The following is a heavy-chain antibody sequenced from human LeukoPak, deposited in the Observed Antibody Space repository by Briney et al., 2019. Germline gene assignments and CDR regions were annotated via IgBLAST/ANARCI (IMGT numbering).Heavy chain of an antibody. CDR1: GGSISSYY. J-gene: IGHJ6*04. CDR3: ARDSDGMDV. D-gene: IGHD3-10*01. Sequence: KSSETLSLTCTVSGGSISSYYWSWIRQPPGKGLEWIGYIYYSGSTNYNPSLKSRVTISVDASKNQFSLKLSSVTAADTAVYYCARDSDGMDVWGKGTTVTVSS. V-gene: IGHV4-59*01. CDR2: IYYSGST.